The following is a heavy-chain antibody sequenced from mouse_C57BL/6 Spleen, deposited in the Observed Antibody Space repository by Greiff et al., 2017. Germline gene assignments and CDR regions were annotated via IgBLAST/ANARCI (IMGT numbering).Heavy chain of an antibody. CDR3: ARKADYAPLAY. V-gene: IGHV1-52*01. CDR1: GYTFTSYW. J-gene: IGHJ3*01. Sequence: QVQLQQPGAELVRPGSSVKLSCKASGYTFTSYWMHWVKQRPIQGLEWIGNIDPSDSETHYNQKFKDKATLTVDKSSSTAYMQLSSLTSEDSAVYYCARKADYAPLAYWGQGTLVTVSA. CDR2: IDPSDSET. D-gene: IGHD1-1*02.